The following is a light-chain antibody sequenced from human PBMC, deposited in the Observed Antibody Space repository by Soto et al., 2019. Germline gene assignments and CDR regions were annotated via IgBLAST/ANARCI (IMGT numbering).Light chain of an antibody. CDR1: QSISGW. CDR2: GAS. Sequence: DIQMTQSPSTLSASVGDRVTITCRASQSISGWLAWYQQKPGKAPKLLIYGASSLASGVPSRFSGSGSETEFTLTISSLQPEDFVTYYCQHSNSYLCTFGQGTKLEIK. V-gene: IGKV1-5*01. J-gene: IGKJ2*02. CDR3: QHSNSYLCT.